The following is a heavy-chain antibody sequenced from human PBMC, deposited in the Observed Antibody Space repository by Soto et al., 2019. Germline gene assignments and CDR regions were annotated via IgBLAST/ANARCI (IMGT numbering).Heavy chain of an antibody. Sequence: ASVKVSCKASGYTFTNYAMHWVRQAPGQRLEWMGWINAGNGNTKYSQKFQGRVTITMDTSASTAYMELSSLRSEDTAVSYCARDLRPEYSSSSSAPPSYWGQGTLVTVSS. V-gene: IGHV1-3*01. CDR2: INAGNGNT. D-gene: IGHD6-6*01. J-gene: IGHJ4*02. CDR3: ARDLRPEYSSSSSAPPSY. CDR1: GYTFTNYA.